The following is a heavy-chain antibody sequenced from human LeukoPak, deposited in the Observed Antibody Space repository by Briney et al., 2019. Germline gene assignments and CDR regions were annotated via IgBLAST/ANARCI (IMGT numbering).Heavy chain of an antibody. J-gene: IGHJ6*02. CDR1: GYTFTSYG. CDR2: ISAYNGNT. Sequence: ASVEVSCKASGYTFTSYGISWVRQAPGQGLEWMGWISAYNGNTNYAQKLQGRVTMTTDTSTSTAYMELRSLRSDDTAVYYCARAYYYDSSGYYQAYYYYYGMDVWGQGTTVTVSS. CDR3: ARAYYYDSSGYYQAYYYYYGMDV. V-gene: IGHV1-18*01. D-gene: IGHD3-22*01.